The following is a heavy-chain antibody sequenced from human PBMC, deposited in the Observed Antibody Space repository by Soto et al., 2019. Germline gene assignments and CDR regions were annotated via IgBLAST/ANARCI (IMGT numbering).Heavy chain of an antibody. V-gene: IGHV4-59*08. Sequence: SETLSLTCTVSGGSISTYYWSWIRQPPGRGLEWIGYIYYSGSTNYNPSLKSRVTISVDTSNQFSLKLNSVTVADTAVYYCARHVSYGSESYYYGMDVWGQGTTVTVS. J-gene: IGHJ6*02. CDR2: IYYSGST. CDR1: GGSISTYY. D-gene: IGHD3-10*01. CDR3: ARHVSYGSESYYYGMDV.